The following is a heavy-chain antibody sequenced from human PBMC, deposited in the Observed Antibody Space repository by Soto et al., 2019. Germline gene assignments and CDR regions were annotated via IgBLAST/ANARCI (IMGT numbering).Heavy chain of an antibody. V-gene: IGHV4-4*02. D-gene: IGHD5-12*01. CDR3: ARGFDVSGYSGYDSQPQDGMDV. J-gene: IGHJ6*02. CDR2: IYHSGST. Sequence: PSETLSLTCAVSGGSISSSNWWSWVRQPPGKGLEWIGEIYHSGSTNYNPSLKSRVTISVDKSKNQFSLKLSSVTAADTAVYYCARGFDVSGYSGYDSQPQDGMDVWGQGTTVTVSS. CDR1: GGSISSSNW.